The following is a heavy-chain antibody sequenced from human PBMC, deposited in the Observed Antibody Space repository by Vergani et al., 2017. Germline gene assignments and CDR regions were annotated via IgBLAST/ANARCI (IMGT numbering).Heavy chain of an antibody. J-gene: IGHJ5*02. D-gene: IGHD1-14*01. CDR3: ARDLRLLYNRFDP. CDR2: TWYDGNNK. CDR1: GFTFNQYG. V-gene: IGHV3-33*01. Sequence: QVQLVESGGGVVQTGRSLRLSCAASGFTFNQYGMHWVRQAPGKGLEWVAVTWYDGNNKQYADSVKGRFTISRDNSKSTMYLQMNSLRDEDTDVYYCARDLRLLYNRFDPWGQGTLVTVSS.